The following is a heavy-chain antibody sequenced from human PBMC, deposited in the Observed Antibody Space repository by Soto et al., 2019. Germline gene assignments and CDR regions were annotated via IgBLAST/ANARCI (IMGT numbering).Heavy chain of an antibody. Sequence: GASVKVSCKASGYTFTSYDINWVRQATGQGLEWMGWMNPNSGNTGYAQKFQGRVTITADESTSTAYMELSSLRSEDTAVYYCARVPLRLGELSFYYFDYWGQGTLVTVSS. V-gene: IGHV1-8*01. CDR1: GYTFTSYD. D-gene: IGHD3-16*02. CDR3: ARVPLRLGELSFYYFDY. CDR2: MNPNSGNT. J-gene: IGHJ4*02.